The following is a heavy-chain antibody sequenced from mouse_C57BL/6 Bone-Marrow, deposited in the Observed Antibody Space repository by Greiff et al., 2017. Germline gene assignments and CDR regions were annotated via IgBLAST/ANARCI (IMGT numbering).Heavy chain of an antibody. V-gene: IGHV3-6*01. J-gene: IGHJ2*01. Sequence: EVQLQESGPGLVKPSQSLSLTCSVTGYSITSGYYWNWIRQFPGNKLEWMGYISYDGSNNYNPSLKNRISITRDTSKNQFFLKLNSVTTEDTATYYCARGSDYDDGAYYFDYWGQGTTLTVSS. D-gene: IGHD2-4*01. CDR2: ISYDGSN. CDR1: GYSITSGYY. CDR3: ARGSDYDDGAYYFDY.